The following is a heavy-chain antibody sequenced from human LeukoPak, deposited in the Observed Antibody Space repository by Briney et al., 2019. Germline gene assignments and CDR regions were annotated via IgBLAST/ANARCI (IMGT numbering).Heavy chain of an antibody. CDR3: ARDEGRDGYNSY. Sequence: SETLSLTCTVSGGSISSYYWRWIRQPPGKALEWIGYIYYSGSTNYNPSLKSRVTISVDTSKNQFSLKLSSVTAADTAVYYCARDEGRDGYNSYWGQGTLVTVSS. D-gene: IGHD5-24*01. CDR2: IYYSGST. CDR1: GGSISSYY. J-gene: IGHJ4*02. V-gene: IGHV4-59*01.